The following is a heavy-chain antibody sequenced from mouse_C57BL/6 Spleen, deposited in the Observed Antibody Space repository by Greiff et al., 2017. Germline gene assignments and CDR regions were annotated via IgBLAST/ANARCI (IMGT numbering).Heavy chain of an antibody. CDR3: TRRKAHYYAMDY. CDR1: GFTFSDAW. J-gene: IGHJ4*01. V-gene: IGHV6-6*01. CDR2: IRNKANNHAT. Sequence: EVQVVESGGGLVQPGGSMKLSCAASGFTFSDAWMDWVRQSPEKGLEWVAEIRNKANNHATYYAESVKGRFTISRDDSKSSVYLQMNSLRAEDTGIYYCTRRKAHYYAMDYWGQGTSVTVSS.